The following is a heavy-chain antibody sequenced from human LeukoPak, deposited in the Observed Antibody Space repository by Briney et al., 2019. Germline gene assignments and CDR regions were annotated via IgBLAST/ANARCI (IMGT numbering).Heavy chain of an antibody. J-gene: IGHJ4*02. Sequence: TGGSLRLSCAASGFTFIDYDMHWVRQVIGKGLEWVSAIGIRGDTHYSGSVKGRFTISRENAESSLYLQMNSLRAEDKAVYYCARGGIQVSGIDEFDYWGQGTLVTVSS. V-gene: IGHV3-13*01. CDR2: IGIRGDT. CDR3: ARGGIQVSGIDEFDY. D-gene: IGHD6-19*01. CDR1: GFTFIDYD.